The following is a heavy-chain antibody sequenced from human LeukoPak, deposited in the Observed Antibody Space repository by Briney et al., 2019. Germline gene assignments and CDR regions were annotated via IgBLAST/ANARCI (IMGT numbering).Heavy chain of an antibody. CDR3: ARVWYSSGLNWFDP. Sequence: PGGSLRLSCAASGFTVSSNYMSCVRQAPGKGLEWVSVIYSGGSTYYADSVKGRFTISRDNSKNTLYLQMNSLRAEDTAVYYCARVWYSSGLNWFDPWGQGTLVTVSS. CDR2: IYSGGST. J-gene: IGHJ5*02. V-gene: IGHV3-53*01. CDR1: GFTVSSNY. D-gene: IGHD6-19*01.